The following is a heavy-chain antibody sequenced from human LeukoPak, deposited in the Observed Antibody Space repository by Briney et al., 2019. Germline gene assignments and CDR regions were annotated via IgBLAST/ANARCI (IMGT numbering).Heavy chain of an antibody. D-gene: IGHD1-26*01. CDR2: ISSSSYI. J-gene: IGHJ4*02. Sequence: GGSLRLSCAASGFTFSSYSMNWVRQAPGKGLEWVSSISSSSYIYYADSMKGRFTISRDNAKNSLYLQMDSLRAEDTAVYYCARGSSGSYYTLFDYWGQGTLVTVSS. V-gene: IGHV3-21*01. CDR3: ARGSSGSYYTLFDY. CDR1: GFTFSSYS.